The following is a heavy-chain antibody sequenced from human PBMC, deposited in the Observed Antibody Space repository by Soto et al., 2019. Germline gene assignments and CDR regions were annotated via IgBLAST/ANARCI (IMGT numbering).Heavy chain of an antibody. CDR2: INAGNGNT. V-gene: IGHV1-3*01. Sequence: ASVKVSCKASGYTFTSYAMHWVRQAPGQRPEWMGWINAGNGNTKYSQKFQGRVTITRDTSASTAYMELSSLRSEDTAVYYCAREFYDILTGYSYGMDVWGQGTTLTVSS. J-gene: IGHJ6*01. D-gene: IGHD3-9*01. CDR1: GYTFTSYA. CDR3: AREFYDILTGYSYGMDV.